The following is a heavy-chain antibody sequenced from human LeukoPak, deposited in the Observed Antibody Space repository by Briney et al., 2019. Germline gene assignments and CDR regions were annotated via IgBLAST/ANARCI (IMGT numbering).Heavy chain of an antibody. D-gene: IGHD5-18*01. CDR3: ARVGTPMVTIVAPYYMDV. CDR2: IRYDGSKK. V-gene: IGHV3-30*02. Sequence: GGSLRLSCAASRFTFSNYGIHWVRQAPGKGLEWVAFIRYDGSKKYYADSVKGRFTISRDNSRNSLYLQMNSLRAEDTAVYYCARVGTPMVTIVAPYYMDVWGKGTTVTVSS. J-gene: IGHJ6*03. CDR1: RFTFSNYG.